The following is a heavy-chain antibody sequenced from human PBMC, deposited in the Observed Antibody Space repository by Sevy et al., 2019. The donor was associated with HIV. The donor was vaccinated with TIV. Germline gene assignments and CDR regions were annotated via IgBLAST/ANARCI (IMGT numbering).Heavy chain of an antibody. J-gene: IGHJ6*01. CDR3: ARAGITIFGFVVFSLDV. CDR2: AYFRSAWYI. D-gene: IGHD3-3*01. V-gene: IGHV6-1*01. Sequence: SQTLSLTCDISGDSVSTDSAAWVWLRQSPSRGLEWLGRAYFRSAWYIDYAVSVKSRITINPDASKNQFSFHLKSVTPEDTAVYYCARAGITIFGFVVFSLDVWGQGTTVTVSS. CDR1: GDSVSTDSAA.